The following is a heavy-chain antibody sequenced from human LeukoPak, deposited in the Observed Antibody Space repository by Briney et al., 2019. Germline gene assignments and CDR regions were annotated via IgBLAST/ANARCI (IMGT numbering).Heavy chain of an antibody. CDR1: GFTFDDYG. V-gene: IGHV3-9*01. J-gene: IGHJ4*02. D-gene: IGHD5-18*01. Sequence: GRSLRLSCAASGFTFDDYGMHWVRQAPGKGLEWVSAISWNSGVTDYADSVKGRFTISRDNSKNTLYLQMNSLRAEDTAVYYCARESRGYSYGDYFDYWGQGTLVTVSS. CDR3: ARESRGYSYGDYFDY. CDR2: ISWNSGVT.